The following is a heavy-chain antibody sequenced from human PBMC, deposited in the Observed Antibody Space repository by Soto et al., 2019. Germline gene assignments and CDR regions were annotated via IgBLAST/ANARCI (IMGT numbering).Heavy chain of an antibody. J-gene: IGHJ4*02. D-gene: IGHD2-2*01. CDR2: ISSSGGSV. CDR1: GFTFSTYS. Sequence: EVQLVESGGGLVKPGGSLRLSCAASGFTFSTYSMNWVRQAPGKGLEWISSISSSGGSVSYAESVKGRFTISRDNAKTSLYLQMDSLRAEDTAVYYCARGRSINTNMDYWGQGTRVTVSS. CDR3: ARGRSINTNMDY. V-gene: IGHV3-21*01.